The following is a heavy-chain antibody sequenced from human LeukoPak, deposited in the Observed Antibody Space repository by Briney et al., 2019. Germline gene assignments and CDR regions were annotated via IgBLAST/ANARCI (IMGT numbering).Heavy chain of an antibody. CDR1: GFIFRIYG. D-gene: IGHD3-22*01. CDR3: ARQYYYDTSGYDAFDI. V-gene: IGHV3-30*03. Sequence: GGSLRLSCAASGFIFRIYGMHWVRQAPGKGLEWVALISYEGDSTYYADSVKGRFTISRDNSKDMLYLQMNSLRAEDTAVYYCARQYYYDTSGYDAFDIWGQGTMVTVSS. CDR2: ISYEGDST. J-gene: IGHJ3*02.